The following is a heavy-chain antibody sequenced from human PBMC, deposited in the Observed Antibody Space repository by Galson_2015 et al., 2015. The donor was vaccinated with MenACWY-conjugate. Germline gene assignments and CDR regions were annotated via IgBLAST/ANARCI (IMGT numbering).Heavy chain of an antibody. CDR3: ARELYYYDSSGYYHPGAFDI. D-gene: IGHD3-22*01. J-gene: IGHJ3*02. Sequence: SVKVSCKASGSTFTSYAMHWVRQAPGQRLEWMRWINAGNGNTKYSQKFQGRVTITRDTSASTAYMELSSLRSEDTAVYYCARELYYYDSSGYYHPGAFDIWGQGTMVTVSS. V-gene: IGHV1-3*01. CDR1: GSTFTSYA. CDR2: INAGNGNT.